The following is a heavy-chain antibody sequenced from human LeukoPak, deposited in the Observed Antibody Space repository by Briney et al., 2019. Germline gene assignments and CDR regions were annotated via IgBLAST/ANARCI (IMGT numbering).Heavy chain of an antibody. Sequence: GESLKISWKGSGYIFTTHWIGWGRQMPGKGVGWMGIIYPGDSDTRYSPSFQGQVTISVDKSISTAYLQWSSLKASDTAIYYCARHAYSSTWYPNWFDPWGQGTLVTVSS. V-gene: IGHV5-51*01. J-gene: IGHJ5*02. D-gene: IGHD6-13*01. CDR1: GYIFTTHW. CDR3: ARHAYSSTWYPNWFDP. CDR2: IYPGDSDT.